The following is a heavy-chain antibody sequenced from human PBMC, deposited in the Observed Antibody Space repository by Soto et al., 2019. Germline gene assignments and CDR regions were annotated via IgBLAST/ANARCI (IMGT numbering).Heavy chain of an antibody. CDR1: GFTFSDYY. J-gene: IGHJ4*02. CDR3: ARDRGYYDRSGYYYVPSFGY. V-gene: IGHV3-11*06. CDR2: ISSISTYT. D-gene: IGHD3-22*01. Sequence: GSLRLSCAASGFTFSDYYMSWIRQAPGKGLEWVSYISSISTYTNYADSVKGRFTISRDNAKNSLYLQMNSLRAEDTAVYYCARDRGYYDRSGYYYVPSFGYWGQGTLVTVSS.